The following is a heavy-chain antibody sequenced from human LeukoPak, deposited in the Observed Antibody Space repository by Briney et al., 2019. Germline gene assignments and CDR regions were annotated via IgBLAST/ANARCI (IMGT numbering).Heavy chain of an antibody. CDR2: IYYSGST. CDR3: ARASDSSGYSFDY. CDR1: GGSISSSSYY. J-gene: IGHJ4*02. V-gene: IGHV4-61*05. D-gene: IGHD3-22*01. Sequence: SETLSLTCTVSGGSISSSSYYWGWIRQPPGKGLEWIGYIYYSGSTNYNPSLKSRVTISVDTSKNQFSLKLSSVTAADTAVYYCARASDSSGYSFDYWGQGTLVTVSS.